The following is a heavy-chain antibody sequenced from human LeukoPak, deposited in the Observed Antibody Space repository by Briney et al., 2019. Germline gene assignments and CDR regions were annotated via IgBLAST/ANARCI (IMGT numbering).Heavy chain of an antibody. V-gene: IGHV3-30*02. D-gene: IGHD3-16*02. J-gene: IGHJ3*02. Sequence: GGSLRLSCAASGFTFSSYGMHWVRQAPGKGLEWVAFIRYDGSNKYYADSVKGRFTISRENAKNSLYLQMNSLRAGDTAVYYCARSGLRDYVWGSYRGPYDAFDIWGQGTMVTVSS. CDR1: GFTFSSYG. CDR3: ARSGLRDYVWGSYRGPYDAFDI. CDR2: IRYDGSNK.